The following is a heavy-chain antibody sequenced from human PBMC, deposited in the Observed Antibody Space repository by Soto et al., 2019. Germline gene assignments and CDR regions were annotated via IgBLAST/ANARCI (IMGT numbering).Heavy chain of an antibody. CDR1: GGSVSATNC. D-gene: IGHD2-15*01. J-gene: IGHJ4*02. Sequence: QVQLQESGPGLVKPSGTLSLTCAVSGGSVSATNCWNWIRQPPGKGLEWIGEINLSGTTNYNPALKRRVTMSIDQSQNAVSLTLTAVTAADTAVYFCSREPFGGYSPAAYCGQGTLVTVSS. V-gene: IGHV4-4*02. CDR3: SREPFGGYSPAAY. CDR2: INLSGTT.